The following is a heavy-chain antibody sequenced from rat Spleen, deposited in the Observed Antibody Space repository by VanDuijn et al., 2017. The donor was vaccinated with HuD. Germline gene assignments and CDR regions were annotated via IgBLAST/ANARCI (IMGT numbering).Heavy chain of an antibody. Sequence: EVQLVESGGGLVQPGRSLKLSCLASGFTFSNYGMNWIRQAPGKGLEWVATISSSSSYIYYGDTVKGRFTISRENAKNTLYLQMTSLRSEDTALYYCARDPGNFDYWGQGVMVTVSS. V-gene: IGHV5-34*01. J-gene: IGHJ2*01. CDR3: ARDPGNFDY. D-gene: IGHD5-1*01. CDR1: GFTFSNYG. CDR2: ISSSSSYI.